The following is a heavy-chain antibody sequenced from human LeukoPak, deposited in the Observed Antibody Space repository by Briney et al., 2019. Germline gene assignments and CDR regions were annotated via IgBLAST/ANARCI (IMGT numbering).Heavy chain of an antibody. CDR3: ASGGASYSSGWYTGLVGATGSSWFDP. J-gene: IGHJ5*02. D-gene: IGHD6-19*01. CDR1: GYTFTSYD. Sequence: GASVKVSCKASGYTFTSYDINWGRQAPGQGLEWMGWMNPNSGNTGYAQKFQGRVTMTRNTSISTAYMELSSLRSEDTAVYYCASGGASYSSGWYTGLVGATGSSWFDPWGQGTLVTVSS. V-gene: IGHV1-8*01. CDR2: MNPNSGNT.